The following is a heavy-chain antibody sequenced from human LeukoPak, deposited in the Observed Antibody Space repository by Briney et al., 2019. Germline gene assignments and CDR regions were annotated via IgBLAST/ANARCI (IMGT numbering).Heavy chain of an antibody. CDR3: AREVYVRGGIPTYYYYYYMDV. CDR1: GFTFSSYW. CDR2: IKQDGSEK. D-gene: IGHD3-10*02. J-gene: IGHJ6*03. Sequence: GGSLRLPCAASGFTFSSYWMSWVRQAPGKGLEWVANIKQDGSEKYYVDSVKGRFTISRDNAKNSLYLQMNSLRVEDTAVYYCAREVYVRGGIPTYYYYYYMDVWGKGTTVTVSS. V-gene: IGHV3-7*01.